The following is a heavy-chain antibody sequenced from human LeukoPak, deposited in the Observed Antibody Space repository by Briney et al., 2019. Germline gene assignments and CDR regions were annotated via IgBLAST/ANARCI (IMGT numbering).Heavy chain of an antibody. CDR3: ATGYCSGGSCYGGSSPPFDY. J-gene: IGHJ4*02. Sequence: SETLSLTCTVSGGSLSSGGYYWSWIRQHPGKGLEWIGYIYYSGSTYYNPTLKSRVTISVDTSKNQFSLKLSSVTAADTAVYYCATGYCSGGSCYGGSSPPFDYWGQGTLVTVSS. CDR1: GGSLSSGGYY. V-gene: IGHV4-31*03. CDR2: IYYSGST. D-gene: IGHD2-15*01.